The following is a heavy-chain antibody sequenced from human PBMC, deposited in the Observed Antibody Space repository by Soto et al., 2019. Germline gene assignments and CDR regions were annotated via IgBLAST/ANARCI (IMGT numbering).Heavy chain of an antibody. CDR1: GGTFSSYA. Sequence: QVQLVQSGAEVKKPGSSVKVSCKASGGTFSSYAISWVRQAPGQGLEWMGGIIPIFGTANYAQKFQGRVTITADESTSTAYMELSSLRSEDTAVYYCARDGFSGGSCYSYYYYGMDVWGQGTTVTVSS. CDR3: ARDGFSGGSCYSYYYYGMDV. V-gene: IGHV1-69*01. D-gene: IGHD2-15*01. CDR2: IIPIFGTA. J-gene: IGHJ6*02.